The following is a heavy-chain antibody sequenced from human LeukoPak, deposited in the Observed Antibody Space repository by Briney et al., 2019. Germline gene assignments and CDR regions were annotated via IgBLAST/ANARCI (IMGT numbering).Heavy chain of an antibody. CDR3: ARALVPAASVDY. Sequence: SVKVSCKASGGTFISYTISWVRQAPGQGLEWMGRIIPILGIANYAQKFQGRVTITADKSTSTAYMELSSLRSEDTAVYYCARALVPAASVDYWGQGTLVTVSS. J-gene: IGHJ4*02. CDR2: IIPILGIA. V-gene: IGHV1-69*02. D-gene: IGHD2-2*01. CDR1: GGTFISYT.